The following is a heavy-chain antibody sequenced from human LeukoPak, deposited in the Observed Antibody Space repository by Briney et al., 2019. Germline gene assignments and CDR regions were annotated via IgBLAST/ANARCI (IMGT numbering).Heavy chain of an antibody. J-gene: IGHJ4*02. D-gene: IGHD1-14*01. CDR1: GFTFSSYA. CDR3: ARESEGVDY. CDR2: ISYEGSNK. Sequence: GRSPRLSCAASGFTFSSYAMHWVRQAPGKGLEWVAVISYEGSNKYYADSVKGRFTISRDNSKNTLYLQMNSLRAEDTAVYYCARESEGVDYWGQGTLVTVSS. V-gene: IGHV3-30-3*01.